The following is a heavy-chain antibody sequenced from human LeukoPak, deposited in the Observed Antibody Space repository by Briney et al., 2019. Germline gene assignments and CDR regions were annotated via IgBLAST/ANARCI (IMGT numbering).Heavy chain of an antibody. CDR3: ALGGVVIARGAFDI. CDR1: GGSISSYY. D-gene: IGHD3-3*01. V-gene: IGHV4-59*01. Sequence: SETLSLTCTVSGGSISSYYWSWIRQPPGKGLEWIGYIYYSGSTNYNPSLKSRVTISVDTSKNQLSLKLSSVTAADTAVYYCALGGVVIARGAFDIWGQGTMVTVSS. CDR2: IYYSGST. J-gene: IGHJ3*02.